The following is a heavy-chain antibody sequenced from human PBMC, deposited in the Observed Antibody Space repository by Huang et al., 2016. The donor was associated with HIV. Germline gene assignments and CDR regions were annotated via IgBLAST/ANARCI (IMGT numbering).Heavy chain of an antibody. D-gene: IGHD2-21*01. V-gene: IGHV4-34*02. J-gene: IGHJ4*02. Sequence: VQLQQRGARLWTPSETLSLNCAVYGVFYDGYVSTWVRQPPGKGMGWSGECNQSGNDNYNPSLEIRVTISEYTANNEISLKLMSVTAAYTAIYFCARGRGAKYSERPYQYWGQGTLVTVSS. CDR2: CNQSGND. CDR3: ARGRGAKYSERPYQY. CDR1: GVFYDGYV.